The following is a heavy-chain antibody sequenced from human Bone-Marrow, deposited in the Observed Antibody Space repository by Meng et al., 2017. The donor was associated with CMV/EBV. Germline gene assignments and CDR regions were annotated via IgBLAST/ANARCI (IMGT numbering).Heavy chain of an antibody. CDR2: INPNSGGT. CDR3: ARVPLVGSSWYSAGGTNDY. CDR1: GYIFTGYY. Sequence: ASVKVSCKTSGYIFTGYYMHWVRQAPGQGLEWMGWINPNSGGTNYAQKFQGRVTMTRDTSISTAYMELSRLRSDDTAVYYCARVPLVGSSWYSAGGTNDYWGQGTLVTVSS. V-gene: IGHV1-2*02. D-gene: IGHD6-13*01. J-gene: IGHJ4*02.